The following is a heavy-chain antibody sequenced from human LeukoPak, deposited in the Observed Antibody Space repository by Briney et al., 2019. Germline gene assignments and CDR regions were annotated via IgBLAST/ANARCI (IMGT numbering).Heavy chain of an antibody. D-gene: IGHD6-19*01. CDR2: IHSAGSST. J-gene: IGHJ4*02. Sequence: GASLRSSCAAAGITFNSDLMYWVRQPPGEGVGGVSRIHSAGSSTSYADSVKGRFTISRDNAKNTLYLQMNSLRAEDTAVYYCARVEYSSGWYDYWGQGTLVTVSS. CDR3: ARVEYSSGWYDY. V-gene: IGHV3-74*01. CDR1: GITFNSDL.